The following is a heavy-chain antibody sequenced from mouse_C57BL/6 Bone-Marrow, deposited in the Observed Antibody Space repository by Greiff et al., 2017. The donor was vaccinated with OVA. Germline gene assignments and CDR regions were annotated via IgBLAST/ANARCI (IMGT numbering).Heavy chain of an antibody. V-gene: IGHV1-64*01. J-gene: IGHJ4*01. CDR1: GYTFTSYW. D-gene: IGHD2-4*01. Sequence: QVQLQQPGAELVKPGASVKLSCKASGYTFTSYWMHWVKQRPGQGLEWIGMIHPNSGSINYNEKFKSKATLTVDKSSSTAYMQLSSLTSEDSAVYYCARPIYYDYDGQYYYAMDYWGQGTSVTVSS. CDR2: IHPNSGSI. CDR3: ARPIYYDYDGQYYYAMDY.